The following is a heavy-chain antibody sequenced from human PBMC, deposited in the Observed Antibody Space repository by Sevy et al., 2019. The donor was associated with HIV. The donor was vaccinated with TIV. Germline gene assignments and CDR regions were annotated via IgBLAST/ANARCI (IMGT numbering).Heavy chain of an antibody. V-gene: IGHV3-9*01. J-gene: IGHJ4*02. CDR3: AKDMREQQAIRGAYFDY. D-gene: IGHD6-13*01. CDR2: ISWNSNNI. CDR1: GFTFDDYA. Sequence: GGSLRLSCAASGFTFDDYAMYWVRQAPGKGLEWVSGISWNSNNIAYADSVKGRFTISRDNAKNSLYLQMNSLRAEDTALYYCAKDMREQQAIRGAYFDYWGQGTLVTVSS.